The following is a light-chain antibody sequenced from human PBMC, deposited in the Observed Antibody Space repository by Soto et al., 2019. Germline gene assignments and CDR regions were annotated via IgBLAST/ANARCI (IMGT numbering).Light chain of an antibody. CDR3: SAWDASLNDYV. CDR1: SSNIGRGN. J-gene: IGLJ1*01. V-gene: IGLV1-44*01. CDR2: SIN. Sequence: QSVLTQPPSVSATPGQRVTISCSGSSSNIGRGNVNWYRQVPGTAPKLLVYSINQRPSGVPDRFSGSKSGTSASLAITGLQSEDEADYYCSAWDASLNDYVFGTGTKVTVL.